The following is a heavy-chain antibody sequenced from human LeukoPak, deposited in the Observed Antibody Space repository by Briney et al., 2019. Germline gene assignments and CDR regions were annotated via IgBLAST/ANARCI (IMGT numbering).Heavy chain of an antibody. Sequence: GGSLRLSCAASGFTFSTYPMNWVRQAPGKGLEWISHIRDSGTTDYADSVKGRFTISRDNAKNSLYLQLSSLRAEDTAVYYCARDGILGSHDYWGQGTLVTVSS. V-gene: IGHV3-69-1*01. CDR2: IRDSGTT. CDR1: GFTFSTYP. J-gene: IGHJ4*02. D-gene: IGHD2-15*01. CDR3: ARDGILGSHDY.